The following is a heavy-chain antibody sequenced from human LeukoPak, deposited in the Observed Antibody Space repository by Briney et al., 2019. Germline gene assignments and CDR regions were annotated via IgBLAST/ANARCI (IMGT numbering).Heavy chain of an antibody. J-gene: IGHJ6*03. CDR3: AKDLADYYYYYMDV. CDR2: ISGSGGST. V-gene: IGHV3-23*01. CDR1: GFTFGSYA. Sequence: GGSLRLSCAASGFTFGSYAMSWVRQAPGKGLEWVSAISGSGGSTYYADSVKGRFTISRDNSKNTLYLQMNSLRAEDTAVYYCAKDLADYYYYYMDVWGKGTTVTVSS.